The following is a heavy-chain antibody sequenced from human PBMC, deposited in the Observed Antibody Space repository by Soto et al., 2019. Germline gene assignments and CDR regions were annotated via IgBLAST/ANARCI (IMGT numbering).Heavy chain of an antibody. D-gene: IGHD2-21*02. CDR3: ARDTANYYYYGMDV. V-gene: IGHV1-69*13. Sequence: SVKVSCKASGGTFSSYAISWVRQAPGQGLEWMGGIIPIFGTANYAQKFQGRVTITADESTSTAYMELSSLRSEDTAAYYCARDTANYYYYGMDVWGQGTTVTVSS. CDR2: IIPIFGTA. CDR1: GGTFSSYA. J-gene: IGHJ6*02.